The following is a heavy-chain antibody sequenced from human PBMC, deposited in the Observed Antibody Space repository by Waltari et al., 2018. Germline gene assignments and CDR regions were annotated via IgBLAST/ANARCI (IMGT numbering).Heavy chain of an antibody. V-gene: IGHV4-59*01. D-gene: IGHD3-3*01. CDR3: ARAGEWLLLGYFDY. Sequence: QVQLQESGPGLVKPSETLSLTCTVPGGSISSYYWSWIGQPPGKGLEWIGYIYYSGSTNYNPSLKSRVTISVDTSKNQFSLKLSSVTAADTAVYYCARAGEWLLLGYFDYWGQGTLVTVSS. CDR1: GGSISSYY. J-gene: IGHJ4*02. CDR2: IYYSGST.